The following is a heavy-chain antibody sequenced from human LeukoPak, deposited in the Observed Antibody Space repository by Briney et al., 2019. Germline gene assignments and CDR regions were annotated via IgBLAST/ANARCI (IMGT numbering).Heavy chain of an antibody. CDR3: ARDPSGWPHWYFDL. Sequence: PSETLSLTCTVSGGSVSSYYWSWIRQPPGKGLEWIGYIYYSGSTNYNPSLKSRVTISVDTSKNQFSLKLGSVTAADTAVYYCARDPSGWPHWYFDLWGRGTLVTVSS. V-gene: IGHV4-59*02. CDR2: IYYSGST. J-gene: IGHJ2*01. CDR1: GGSVSSYY. D-gene: IGHD6-19*01.